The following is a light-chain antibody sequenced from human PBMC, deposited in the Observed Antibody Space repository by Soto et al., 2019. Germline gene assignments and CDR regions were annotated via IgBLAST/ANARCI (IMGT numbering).Light chain of an antibody. V-gene: IGKV3-20*01. Sequence: EIVLTQSPGTLSLSPGERATLSCRASQTISSRFLAWYQQKPGQAPRLLIYGASSRATGIPDRFSGSGSETDCTLTISRLEPEDFAVYYCQQYDSSRTFGQGTKVE. CDR1: QTISSRF. CDR2: GAS. CDR3: QQYDSSRT. J-gene: IGKJ1*01.